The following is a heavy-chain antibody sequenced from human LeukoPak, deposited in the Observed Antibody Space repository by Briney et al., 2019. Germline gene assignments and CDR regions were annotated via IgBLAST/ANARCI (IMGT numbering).Heavy chain of an antibody. CDR1: GFTFSSYG. D-gene: IGHD3-16*01. Sequence: PGRSLRLSCAASGFTFSSYGMHWVRQAPGKGLEWVAVIWYDGSNKYYADSVKGRFTISRDNSKNTLYLQMNSLRAEDTAVYYCAKDGGMMGAFDIWGQGTMVTVSS. CDR2: IWYDGSNK. V-gene: IGHV3-33*06. J-gene: IGHJ3*02. CDR3: AKDGGMMGAFDI.